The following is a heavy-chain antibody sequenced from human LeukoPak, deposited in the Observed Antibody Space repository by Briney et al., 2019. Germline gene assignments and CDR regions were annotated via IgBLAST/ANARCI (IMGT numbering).Heavy chain of an antibody. Sequence: PSETLSLTCAVYGGSFSGYYWSWIRQPPGKGLEWIGEISNSGSTNYNPSLKSRVTISVDTSKNQFSLMLSSVTAADTAVYYCARHGVCGSSTSCYPPFFDYWGQGTLVTVSS. CDR1: GGSFSGYY. CDR2: ISNSGST. V-gene: IGHV4-34*01. J-gene: IGHJ4*02. D-gene: IGHD2-2*01. CDR3: ARHGVCGSSTSCYPPFFDY.